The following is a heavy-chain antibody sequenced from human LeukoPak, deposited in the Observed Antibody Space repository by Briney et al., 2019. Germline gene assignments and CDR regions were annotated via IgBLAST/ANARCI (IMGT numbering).Heavy chain of an antibody. CDR1: GGTFSSYA. V-gene: IGHV1-69*05. D-gene: IGHD1-26*01. CDR3: ARSPGSPSRYIVGPPPSDWYFDL. Sequence: GASVKVSCKASGGTFSSYAISWVRQAPGQGLEWMGGIIPIFGTANYAQKFQGRVTITTDESTSTAYMELSSLRSEDTAVYYCARSPGSPSRYIVGPPPSDWYFDLWGRGTLVTVSS. J-gene: IGHJ2*01. CDR2: IIPIFGTA.